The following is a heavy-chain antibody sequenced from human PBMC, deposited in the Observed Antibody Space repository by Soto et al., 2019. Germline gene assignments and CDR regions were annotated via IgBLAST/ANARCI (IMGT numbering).Heavy chain of an antibody. D-gene: IGHD3-22*01. Sequence: QVQLQESGPGLVKPSETLSLTCTVSCGSISHYYWSWIRQPPGKGLEWIGYIYYSGSTNYNPSLKSRVTISLDTSKNQFSPIVSSVTAADTAVYYCAREAGYYDRSGYNWFDPWGQGIQVTVSS. CDR1: CGSISHYY. CDR2: IYYSGST. J-gene: IGHJ5*02. V-gene: IGHV4-59*01. CDR3: AREAGYYDRSGYNWFDP.